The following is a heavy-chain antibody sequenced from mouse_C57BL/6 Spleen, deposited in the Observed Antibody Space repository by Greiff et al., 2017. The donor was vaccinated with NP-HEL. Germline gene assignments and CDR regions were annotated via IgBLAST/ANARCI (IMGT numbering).Heavy chain of an antibody. Sequence: VQLQQSGAELARPGASVKLSCKASGYTFTSYGISWVKQRTGQGLEWIGEIYPRSGNTYYNEKFKGKATLTAHKSSSTAYMELRSLTSEDSAVYFCARSPITTVVENFDYWGQGTTLTVSS. CDR3: ARSPITTVVENFDY. V-gene: IGHV1-81*01. D-gene: IGHD1-1*01. CDR2: IYPRSGNT. CDR1: GYTFTSYG. J-gene: IGHJ2*01.